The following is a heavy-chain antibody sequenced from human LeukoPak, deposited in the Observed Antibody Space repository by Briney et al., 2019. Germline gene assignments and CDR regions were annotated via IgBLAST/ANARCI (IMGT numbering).Heavy chain of an antibody. V-gene: IGHV3-11*04. CDR3: XXXXXXXMXAIDX. CDR2: ISSSGSTI. J-gene: IGHJ4*02. CDR1: GFTFSDYY. Sequence: GGSLRLSCAASGFTFSDYYMSWIRQAPGKGLEWVSYISSSGSTIYYADSVKGRFTISRDNAKNSLYLQMNSPRAEDTAVYYXXXXXXXXMXAIDXWGQGTLVTXSS.